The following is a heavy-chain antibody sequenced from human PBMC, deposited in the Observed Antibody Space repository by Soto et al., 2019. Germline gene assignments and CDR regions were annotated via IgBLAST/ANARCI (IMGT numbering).Heavy chain of an antibody. D-gene: IGHD5-18*01. J-gene: IGHJ4*02. V-gene: IGHV3-74*01. CDR1: GFTLSSRW. Sequence: GGSLRLSCVVSGFTLSSRWMHWVRQTPGKGLVWVSRIKTDGSITNYADSVKGRFTISRDNAKNTLYLHMNSLRPEDTAMYYCTRDQDTYGQAVFDSWGQGTLVTRLL. CDR3: TRDQDTYGQAVFDS. CDR2: IKTDGSIT.